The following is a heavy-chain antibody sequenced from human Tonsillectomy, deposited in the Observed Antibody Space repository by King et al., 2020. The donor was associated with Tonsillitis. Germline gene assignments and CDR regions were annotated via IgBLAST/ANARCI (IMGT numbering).Heavy chain of an antibody. J-gene: IGHJ4*02. CDR1: GYTLTNYD. D-gene: IGHD3-3*01. CDR2: MNPSSGNS. Sequence: VQLVESGAEVKMPGASVKVSCKAAGYTLTNYDINWVRQATVQGLECMGWMNPSSGNSVYSQKFQGSVTMTRDASRGTAYMELGSLRSEDTAVYYCAREMGTIFGVVIGPGYWGQGTLVTVSS. CDR3: AREMGTIFGVVIGPGY. V-gene: IGHV1-8*01.